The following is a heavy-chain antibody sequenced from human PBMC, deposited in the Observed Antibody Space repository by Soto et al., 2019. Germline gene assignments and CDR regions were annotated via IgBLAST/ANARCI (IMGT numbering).Heavy chain of an antibody. D-gene: IGHD1-26*01. V-gene: IGHV1-18*01. CDR3: SRTLPAIDS. J-gene: IGHJ4*02. CDR1: GYTFTSYG. Sequence: QVQLVQSGAEVKKPGASVKVSCKASGYTFTSYGISWVRQAPGQGLEWMGWFNAYNGNTHSAQKLQGRVTMTTDTATSTASMELRSLRSDDTAVYDCSRTLPAIDSWGQGTLVTVSS. CDR2: FNAYNGNT.